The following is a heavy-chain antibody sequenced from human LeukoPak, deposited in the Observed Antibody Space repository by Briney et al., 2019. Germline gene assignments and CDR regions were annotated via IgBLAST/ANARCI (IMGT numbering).Heavy chain of an antibody. V-gene: IGHV3-23*01. CDR2: ISGSGGGT. CDR1: GFTFSSYA. Sequence: GGSLRLSCAASGFTFSSYAMSWVRQAPGKGLEWVSAISGSGGGTYYADSVKGRFTISRDNSKNTLYLQMNSLRAEDTAVYYCAKDGGEVRGVILPMSHWGQGTLVTVSS. D-gene: IGHD3-10*01. CDR3: AKDGGEVRGVILPMSH. J-gene: IGHJ4*02.